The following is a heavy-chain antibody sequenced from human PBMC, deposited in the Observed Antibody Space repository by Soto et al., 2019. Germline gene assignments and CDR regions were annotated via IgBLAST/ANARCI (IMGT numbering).Heavy chain of an antibody. CDR2: INPNSGGT. J-gene: IGHJ6*02. D-gene: IGHD3-22*01. Sequence: GASVKVCCKASGYTFNIYDMHWVRQDTGQGREWKGLINPNSGGTNYAQKFQGWVTMTRDTSISTAYMELSRLRSDDTAVYYCARSKASSGYYYYYYGMDVWGQGTTVTVSS. CDR3: ARSKASSGYYYYYYGMDV. V-gene: IGHV1-2*04. CDR1: GYTFNIYD.